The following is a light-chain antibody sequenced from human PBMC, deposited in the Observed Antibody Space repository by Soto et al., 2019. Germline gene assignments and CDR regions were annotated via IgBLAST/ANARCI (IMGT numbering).Light chain of an antibody. CDR2: AAS. CDR1: QSISSY. Sequence: GDRVTITCRARQSISSYLNWYQQKPGKAPKLLIYAASSLQSGVPSRFSVSGSGTDFTLTISSLQPEDFATYYCQQSYSTPLFGPGTKVDIK. CDR3: QQSYSTPL. J-gene: IGKJ3*01. V-gene: IGKV1-39*01.